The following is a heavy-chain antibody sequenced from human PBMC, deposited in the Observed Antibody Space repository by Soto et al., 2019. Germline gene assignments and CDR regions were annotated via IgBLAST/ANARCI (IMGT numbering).Heavy chain of an antibody. Sequence: QVRLVESGGGVVQPGRSLRLSCAASGFTFSSYGMHWVRQAPGKGLEWVAVIWYDGSNKYYADSVKGRFTISRDNSKNTLYLQMNSLRAEDTAVYYCARGPYYYDSSGYRNFDYWGQGTLVTVSS. CDR3: ARGPYYYDSSGYRNFDY. D-gene: IGHD3-22*01. V-gene: IGHV3-33*01. CDR1: GFTFSSYG. CDR2: IWYDGSNK. J-gene: IGHJ4*02.